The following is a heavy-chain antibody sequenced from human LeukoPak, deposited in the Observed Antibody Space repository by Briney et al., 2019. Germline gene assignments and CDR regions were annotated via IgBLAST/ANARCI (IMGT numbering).Heavy chain of an antibody. CDR2: ISTSGNTI. V-gene: IGHV3-48*03. D-gene: IGHD6-19*01. J-gene: IGHJ4*02. CDR1: GFTFSSYE. Sequence: PGGSLRLSCAASGFTFSSYEMNWVRQAPGKGLEWVSYISTSGNTIYYADSVKGRFTMSRDNAKKSLFLQMDRLRAGDMAVYHCARGPLIAVTGTGYWGQGTLVTVSS. CDR3: ARGPLIAVTGTGY.